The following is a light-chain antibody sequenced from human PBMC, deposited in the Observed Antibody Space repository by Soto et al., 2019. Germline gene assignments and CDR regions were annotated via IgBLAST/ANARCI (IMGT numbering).Light chain of an antibody. J-gene: IGLJ2*01. CDR3: SSEAIGNTLV. CDR2: EVS. V-gene: IGLV2-8*01. CDR1: SSDVGGYNY. Sequence: QSVLTQPPSASGSPGQSVTISCTGTSSDVGGYNYVSWFQQHPGKAPKLMIYEVSKRPSGVPDRFSGSKSGNTASLTVSGLQAEDEGDYYCSSEAIGNTLVFGGVTKLTVL.